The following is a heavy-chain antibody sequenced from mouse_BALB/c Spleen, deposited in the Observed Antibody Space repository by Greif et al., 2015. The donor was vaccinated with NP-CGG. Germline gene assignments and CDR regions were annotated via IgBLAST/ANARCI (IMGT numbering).Heavy chain of an antibody. D-gene: IGHD4-1*01. CDR1: GYTFTDYY. V-gene: IGHV1-84*02. CDR3: ARRTGTEAMDY. CDR2: IYPGSGNT. J-gene: IGHJ4*01. Sequence: LQESGPELVKPGASVKISCKASGYTFTDYYINWVKQKPGQGLEWIGWIYPGSGNTKYNEKFKGKATLTVDTSSGTAYMQLSSLTSEDTAVYFCARRTGTEAMDYWGQGTSVTVSS.